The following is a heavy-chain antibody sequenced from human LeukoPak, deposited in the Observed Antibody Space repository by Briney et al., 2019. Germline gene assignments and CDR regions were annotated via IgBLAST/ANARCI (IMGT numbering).Heavy chain of an antibody. V-gene: IGHV4-38-2*02. CDR3: ARARWVQLASFDY. D-gene: IGHD6-6*01. Sequence: SETLSLTCTVSGYSISSGYYWGWIRQPPGKGLEWIGSIYHSGSTYYNPSLKSRVTISVDTSKNQFSLKLSSVTAADTAVYYCARARWVQLASFDYWGQGTLVTVSS. CDR1: GYSISSGYY. J-gene: IGHJ4*02. CDR2: IYHSGST.